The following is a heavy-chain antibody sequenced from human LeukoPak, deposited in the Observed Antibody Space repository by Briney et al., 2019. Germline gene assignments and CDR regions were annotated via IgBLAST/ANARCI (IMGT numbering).Heavy chain of an antibody. Sequence: ASVKVSCKASGYTFTAYYMHWVRQAPGQGLEWMGWINPNTGGTNYAQNFQGRVTMTRATSINTAYMELSRLRSDDTAVYYCASSVAVAIYYFDYWGQGTLVTVSS. V-gene: IGHV1-2*02. CDR2: INPNTGGT. D-gene: IGHD6-19*01. CDR3: ASSVAVAIYYFDY. J-gene: IGHJ4*02. CDR1: GYTFTAYY.